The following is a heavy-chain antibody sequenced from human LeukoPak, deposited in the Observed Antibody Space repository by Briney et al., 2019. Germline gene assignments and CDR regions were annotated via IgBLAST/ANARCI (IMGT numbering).Heavy chain of an antibody. Sequence: KPSETLSLTCAVYGGSFSGYYWSWIRQPPGKGLEWIGEINHSGSTNYNPSLKSRVTISVDTSKNQFSLKPSSVTTADTAVYYCAILYDIHDYWGQGTLVTVSS. CDR1: GGSFSGYY. V-gene: IGHV4-34*01. CDR2: INHSGST. CDR3: AILYDIHDY. D-gene: IGHD3-9*01. J-gene: IGHJ4*02.